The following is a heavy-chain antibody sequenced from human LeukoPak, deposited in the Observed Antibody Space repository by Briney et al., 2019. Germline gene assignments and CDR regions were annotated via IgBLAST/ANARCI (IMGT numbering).Heavy chain of an antibody. V-gene: IGHV5-51*01. J-gene: IGHJ4*02. Sequence: GESLKIPCKGSGYSFTSYWIGWVRQMPGKGLEWMGIIYPGDSDTRYSPSFQGQVTISADKSISIASLQWSSLKTSDSAIYYCARGTDWAPSFFDYRGQGTLVTVSS. CDR3: ARGTDWAPSFFDY. CDR1: GYSFTSYW. CDR2: IYPGDSDT. D-gene: IGHD1-14*01.